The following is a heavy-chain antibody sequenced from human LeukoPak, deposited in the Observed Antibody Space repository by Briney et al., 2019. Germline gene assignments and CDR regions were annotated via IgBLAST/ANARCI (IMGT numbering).Heavy chain of an antibody. V-gene: IGHV3-30*01. CDR3: ASLYSSGWYGDY. J-gene: IGHJ4*02. CDR1: GFTLSSNA. Sequence: GGSLRLSCTASGFTLSSNAMHWVRQAPGKGLEWVAVTSYDGTTKYYADSVKGRFTISRDNSENTLYLQMNSLRPEDTAVYYCASLYSSGWYGDYWGQGTLVTVSS. D-gene: IGHD6-19*01. CDR2: TSYDGTTK.